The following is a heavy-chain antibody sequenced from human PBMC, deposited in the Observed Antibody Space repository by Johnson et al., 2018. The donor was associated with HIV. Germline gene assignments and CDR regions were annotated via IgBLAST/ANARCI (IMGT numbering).Heavy chain of an antibody. CDR3: ARDRHGSGRPNAFDL. V-gene: IGHV3-30-3*01. D-gene: IGHD3-10*01. J-gene: IGHJ3*01. CDR2: ISYDGSNK. Sequence: QVQLVESGGGVVQPGRSLRLSCAASGFTFSSYAMHWVRQAPGKGLEWVAVISYDGSNKYYADSVKGRFTISRDNSKNTLYLQMNSLRAEDTGVYHCARDRHGSGRPNAFDLWGRGTIVTVSS. CDR1: GFTFSSYA.